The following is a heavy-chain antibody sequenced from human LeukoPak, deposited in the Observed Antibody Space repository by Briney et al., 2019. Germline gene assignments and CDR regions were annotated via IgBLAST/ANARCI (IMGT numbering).Heavy chain of an antibody. V-gene: IGHV4-34*01. D-gene: IGHD5-12*01. CDR3: VRGPGRGWRGYGQSLKTFDY. J-gene: IGHJ4*02. CDR2: INHSGST. Sequence: SETLSLTCAVYGGSFSGYYWSWIRQPPGKGLEWIGEINHSGSTNYNPSLKSRVTISVDTSKNQFSLKLSSVTAADTAVYYCVRGPGRGWRGYGQSLKTFDYWGQGTLVTVSS. CDR1: GGSFSGYY.